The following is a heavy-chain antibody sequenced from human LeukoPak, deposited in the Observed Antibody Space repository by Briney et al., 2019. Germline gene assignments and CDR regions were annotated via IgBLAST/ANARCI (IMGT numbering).Heavy chain of an antibody. Sequence: GESLKISCKGSGYSFTSYWIGWVRQMPGKGLEWMGIIYPGDSDTRYSPSFQGQVTISADKSISTAYLQWSSLKASDTAMYYCARQYSRGSLAAPFYYYYGMDVWGQGTTVTVSS. J-gene: IGHJ6*02. CDR1: GYSFTSYW. V-gene: IGHV5-51*01. CDR2: IYPGDSDT. D-gene: IGHD3-22*01. CDR3: ARQYSRGSLAAPFYYYYGMDV.